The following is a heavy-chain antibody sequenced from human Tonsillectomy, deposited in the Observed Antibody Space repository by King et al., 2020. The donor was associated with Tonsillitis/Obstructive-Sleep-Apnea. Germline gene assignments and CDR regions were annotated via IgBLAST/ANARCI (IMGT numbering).Heavy chain of an antibody. J-gene: IGHJ4*02. Sequence: QLQESGPGLVKPSETLSLTCTVSGGSIYSSNYYWGWIRQPPGKGLEWIGTIYYTESTYYHPSLTSRVTISVDTSKNQFSLKLNSVTAADTAVYYCAGVSGVMIAIPEAYWGQGILVTVSS. D-gene: IGHD2-21*01. CDR2: IYYTEST. CDR1: GGSIYSSNYY. CDR3: AGVSGVMIAIPEAY. V-gene: IGHV4-39*01.